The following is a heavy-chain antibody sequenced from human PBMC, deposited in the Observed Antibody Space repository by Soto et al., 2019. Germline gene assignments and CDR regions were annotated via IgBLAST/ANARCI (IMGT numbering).Heavy chain of an antibody. Sequence: GGSLRLSCAASGFTFSTYAMSWVRQSPGKGLEWVSAMSGSGATTHHADSVKGRFTISRDNSKNTLYLQLNSLRAEDTAVYFCAKGSSWTSVSCHLAPFEFWGQGTLVTVSS. J-gene: IGHJ4*02. CDR2: MSGSGATT. D-gene: IGHD3-9*01. CDR3: AKGSSWTSVSCHLAPFEF. V-gene: IGHV3-23*01. CDR1: GFTFSTYA.